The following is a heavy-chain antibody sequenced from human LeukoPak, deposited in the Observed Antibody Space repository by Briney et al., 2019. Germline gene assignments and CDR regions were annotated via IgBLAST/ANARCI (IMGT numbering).Heavy chain of an antibody. CDR2: ISGSGGST. V-gene: IGHV3-23*01. CDR1: GFTFDSYA. D-gene: IGHD1-26*01. CDR3: AKESSGSYFTFDY. Sequence: GGSLRLSCAASGFTFDSYAMSWVRQAPGKGLDWVSVISGSGGSTYYAESVKGRFIISRDNSKNILYLQMNSLTVEDTAIYYCAKESSGSYFTFDYWGQGTLVTVSS. J-gene: IGHJ4*02.